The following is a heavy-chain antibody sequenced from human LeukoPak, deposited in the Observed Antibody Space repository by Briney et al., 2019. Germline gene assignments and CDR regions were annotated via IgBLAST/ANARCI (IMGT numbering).Heavy chain of an antibody. CDR2: ISWNSGSI. D-gene: IGHD6-13*01. CDR3: AKDISSWYLFDY. V-gene: IGHV3-9*01. J-gene: IGHJ4*02. Sequence: PGRSLRLSCAASGFTIDDYAMHWVRQAPGKGLEWVSGISWNSGSIGYADSVKGRFTISRDNAKNSLYLQMNSLRAEDTALYYCAKDISSWYLFDYWGQGTLVTVSS. CDR1: GFTIDDYA.